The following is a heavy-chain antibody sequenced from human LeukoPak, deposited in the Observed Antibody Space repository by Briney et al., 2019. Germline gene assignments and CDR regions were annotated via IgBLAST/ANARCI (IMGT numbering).Heavy chain of an antibody. D-gene: IGHD5-18*01. CDR1: GYTFTGYY. V-gene: IGHV1-2*02. CDR3: ARPPEGYSYGFYFGH. CDR2: INPNSGGT. Sequence: ASVKVSCKASGYTFTGYYMHWVRQAPGQGLEWMGWINPNSGGTNYAQKFQGRVTMTRDTSISTAYMELSRLRSDDTAVYYCARPPEGYSYGFYFGHWGQGAPVIVSS. J-gene: IGHJ4*02.